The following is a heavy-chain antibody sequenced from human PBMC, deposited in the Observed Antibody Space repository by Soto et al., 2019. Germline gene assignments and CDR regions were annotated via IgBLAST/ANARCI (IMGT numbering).Heavy chain of an antibody. J-gene: IGHJ3*02. CDR2: IYYSGST. D-gene: IGHD2-15*01. CDR1: GGSISSYY. CDR3: ARGPLNRYCSGGSCYDAFDI. Sequence: QVQLQESGPGLVKPSETLSLTCTVSGGSISSYYWSWIRQPPGKGLEWIGYIYYSGSTNYNPSLKSRVTISVDTSKNQFSLKLSSVTAADTAVYYCARGPLNRYCSGGSCYDAFDIWGQGTMVTVSS. V-gene: IGHV4-59*01.